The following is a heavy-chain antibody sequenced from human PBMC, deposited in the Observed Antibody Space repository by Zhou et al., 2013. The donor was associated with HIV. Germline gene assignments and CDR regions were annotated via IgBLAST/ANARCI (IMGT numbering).Heavy chain of an antibody. V-gene: IGHV1-69*04. Sequence: QVQLVQSGAEVKKPGSSVKVSCKASGGTFSSYAISWVRQAPGQGLEWMGRIIPILGIANYAQKFQGRVTITADKSTSTAYMELSSLRSEDTAVYYCARGQQLGPSYYYYYYMDVWGKGTTVTVSS. CDR3: ARGQQLGPSYYYYYYMDV. CDR2: IIPILGIA. D-gene: IGHD6-13*01. CDR1: GGTFSSYA. J-gene: IGHJ6*03.